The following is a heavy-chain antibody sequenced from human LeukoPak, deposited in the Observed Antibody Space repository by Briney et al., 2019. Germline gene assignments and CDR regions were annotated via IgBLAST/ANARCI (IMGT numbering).Heavy chain of an antibody. CDR3: ARNDLGEPVDY. CDR2: INHSGST. V-gene: IGHV4-34*01. CDR1: GGSFSGYY. Sequence: SETLSLTCAVYGGSFSGYYWSWIRQPPGKGLEWIGEINHSGSTNYNPSLKSRVTISVDTSKNQFSLKLSSVTAADTAVYYCARNDLGEPVDYWGQGTLVTVSS. J-gene: IGHJ4*02. D-gene: IGHD3-16*01.